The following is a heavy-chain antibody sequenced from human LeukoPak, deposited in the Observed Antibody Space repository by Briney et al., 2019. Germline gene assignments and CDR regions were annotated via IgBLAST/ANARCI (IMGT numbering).Heavy chain of an antibody. CDR2: IYPGDSDT. CDR1: GYSFTSYW. V-gene: IGHV5-51*01. D-gene: IGHD3-10*01. Sequence: GESLKISCKGSGYSFTSYWIGWVRQMPGKGLEWMGIIYPGDSDTRYSPSFQGQVTISADKSISTAYLQWSSLKASDTAMYYCARFNSQASYYNQAFDYWGQGTLVTVSS. CDR3: ARFNSQASYYNQAFDY. J-gene: IGHJ4*02.